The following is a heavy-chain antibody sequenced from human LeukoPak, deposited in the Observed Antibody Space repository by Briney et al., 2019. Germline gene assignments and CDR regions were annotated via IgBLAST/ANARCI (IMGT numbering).Heavy chain of an antibody. V-gene: IGHV3-7*01. J-gene: IGHJ3*02. D-gene: IGHD1-1*01. CDR1: GFSISSSW. CDR2: INQDGSEK. CDR3: AREPGLGYAFDI. Sequence: GGSLRLSCVVSGFSISSSWMTWVRQVPGEGLEWVANINQDGSEKHYVDSVRGRFTISRDNARDSLYLQMNSLGDTAVYYCAREPGLGYAFDIWGQGTKVTVSS.